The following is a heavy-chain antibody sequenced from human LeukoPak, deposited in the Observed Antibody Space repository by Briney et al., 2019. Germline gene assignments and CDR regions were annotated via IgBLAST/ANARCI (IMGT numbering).Heavy chain of an antibody. CDR3: AKLISSTSLSFDY. J-gene: IGHJ4*02. CDR1: GFTFSSHA. CDR2: IHDSGGST. Sequence: PGGSLRLSCAASGFTFSSHAVSWVRQAPGKGLEWVSAIHDSGGSTYYADSVKGRFTISRDNSKNTLYLQMNSLRAEDTAVYYCAKLISSTSLSFDYWGQGTLVTVSS. D-gene: IGHD2-2*01. V-gene: IGHV3-23*01.